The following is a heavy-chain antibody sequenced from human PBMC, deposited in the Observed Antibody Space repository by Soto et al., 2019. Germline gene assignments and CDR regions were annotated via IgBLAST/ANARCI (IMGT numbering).Heavy chain of an antibody. D-gene: IGHD5-18*01. V-gene: IGHV2-70*11. CDR3: ARIQTAMGGRGWYWGMEA. CDR1: GFSLSTSGMC. Sequence: GSGPTLVNPTQTLTLTCTFSGFSLSTSGMCVSWIRQPPGKALEWLARIDWDDDKYYSTSLKTRLTISKDTSKNQVVLTMTNMDPGDTATFYFARIQTAMGGRGWYWGMEAGGKGTRFTVP. CDR2: IDWDDDK. J-gene: IGHJ6*04.